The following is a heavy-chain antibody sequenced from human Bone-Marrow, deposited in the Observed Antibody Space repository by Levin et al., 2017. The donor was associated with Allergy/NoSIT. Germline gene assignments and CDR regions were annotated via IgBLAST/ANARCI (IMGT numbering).Heavy chain of an antibody. V-gene: IGHV3-23*01. CDR3: ARGGDSAILSPTRGLDP. D-gene: IGHD5-18*01. CDR1: EFSISNNA. Sequence: PGGSLRLSCAASEFSISNNAMSWVRQTPGKGLEWVSSISSTGSTTYYSDAVRGRFTISRDSSRNTLYLQMDSLRAEDTALYYCARGGDSAILSPTRGLDPWGHGTLVTVSS. CDR2: ISSTGSTT. J-gene: IGHJ5*02.